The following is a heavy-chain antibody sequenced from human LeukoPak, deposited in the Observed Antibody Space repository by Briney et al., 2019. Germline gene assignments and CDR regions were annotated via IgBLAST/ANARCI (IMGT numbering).Heavy chain of an antibody. CDR3: VSDLCGGDDQ. J-gene: IGHJ5*02. V-gene: IGHV3-74*01. CDR1: GFTFNSYW. D-gene: IGHD3-3*01. Sequence: GGSLRLSRAASGFTFNSYWMHWVRQAPGKGLVWVSRIDEDGKTIDYADSVKGRFTISRDNAKDTLYLQMSSLRDEDTAVYYCVSDLCGGDDQWGRGTLVTVSS. CDR2: IDEDGKTI.